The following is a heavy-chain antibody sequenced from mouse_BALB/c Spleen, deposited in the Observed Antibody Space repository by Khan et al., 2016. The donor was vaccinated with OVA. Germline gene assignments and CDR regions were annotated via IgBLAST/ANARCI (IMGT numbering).Heavy chain of an antibody. V-gene: IGHV5-4*02. J-gene: IGHJ3*01. CDR1: GFTFSDYY. CDR2: ISDGGSYT. Sequence: EVQLVESGGGLVKPGGSLKLSCAASGFTFSDYYMYWVRQTPEKRLEWVATISDGGSYTYYPDSVKGRFTISGDNAKNNLYLQMGSLKSEDTAMYYGARAGYGGFAYWGQGTLVTVSA. D-gene: IGHD1-1*02. CDR3: ARAGYGGFAY.